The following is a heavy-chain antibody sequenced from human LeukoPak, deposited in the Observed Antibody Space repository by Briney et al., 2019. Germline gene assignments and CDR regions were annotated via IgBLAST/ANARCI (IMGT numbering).Heavy chain of an antibody. CDR2: MNPINGNT. CDR1: GFTFTNYD. D-gene: IGHD3-10*01. V-gene: IGHV1-8*01. J-gene: IGHJ5*02. CDR3: VRDGEGVAISVNYWFAP. Sequence: ASVKVSCKATGFTFTNYDINWVRQATGQGLEWMGWMNPINGNTGYAQKFQGRVTMTRDTSISTAYKELRSLTSEDTAVYYCVRDGEGVAISVNYWFAPWGQGTLVTVSS.